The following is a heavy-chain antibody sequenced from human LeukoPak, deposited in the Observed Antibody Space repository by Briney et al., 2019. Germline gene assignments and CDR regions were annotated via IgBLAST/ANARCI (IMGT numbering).Heavy chain of an antibody. Sequence: ASVKVSCKASGGTFSSYAISWVRQAPGQGLEWMGGIIPIFGTANYAQKFQGRVTITADESTSTAYMELSSLRSEDTAVYYCARDRDFWSGQTYDAFDIWGQGTMVTVSS. V-gene: IGHV1-69*13. CDR3: ARDRDFWSGQTYDAFDI. CDR1: GGTFSSYA. CDR2: IIPIFGTA. D-gene: IGHD3-3*01. J-gene: IGHJ3*02.